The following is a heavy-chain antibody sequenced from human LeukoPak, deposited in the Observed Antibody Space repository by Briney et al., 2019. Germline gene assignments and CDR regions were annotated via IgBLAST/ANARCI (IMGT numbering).Heavy chain of an antibody. J-gene: IGHJ4*02. CDR1: GGTFSSYA. CDR2: IIPIFGTA. D-gene: IGHD6-13*01. CDR3: ARGGYSSSWYEIDY. Sequence: GASVKVSCKASGGTFSSYAISWVRQAPGQRLEWMGGIIPIFGTANYAQKFQGRVTITTDESTSTAYMELSSLRSEDTAVYYCARGGYSSSWYEIDYWGQGTLVTVSS. V-gene: IGHV1-69*05.